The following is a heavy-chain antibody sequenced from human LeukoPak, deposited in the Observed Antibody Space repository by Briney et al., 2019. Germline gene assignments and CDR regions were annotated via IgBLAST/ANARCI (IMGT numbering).Heavy chain of an antibody. CDR1: GGAISSYY. V-gene: IGHV4-59*08. CDR3: ARQGRGGPSLTIEY. J-gene: IGHJ4*02. CDR2: IYYSGST. Sequence: SETLSLTCTVSGGAISSYYWSWIRQPPGKGLEWIGYIYYSGSTNYNPSLKSRVTISADTSKNQFSLKLSSVTAADTAVYYCARQGRGGPSLTIEYWGQGTLVTVSS. D-gene: IGHD1-26*01.